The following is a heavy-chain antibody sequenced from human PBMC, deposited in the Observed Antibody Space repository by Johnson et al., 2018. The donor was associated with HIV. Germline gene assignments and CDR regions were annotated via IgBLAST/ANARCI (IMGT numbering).Heavy chain of an antibody. CDR1: GFTFSSYD. J-gene: IGHJ3*02. Sequence: MQLVESGGGVVQPGKSLRLSCAASGFTFSSYDMHWVRQATGKGLEWVSAIGTAGDTYYPGSVKGRFTISRENAKNSLYLQMHSLRAGDTAVYYCARASGYYLSDAFDIWGQGTMVTVSS. CDR2: IGTAGDT. CDR3: ARASGYYLSDAFDI. D-gene: IGHD3-22*01. V-gene: IGHV3-13*01.